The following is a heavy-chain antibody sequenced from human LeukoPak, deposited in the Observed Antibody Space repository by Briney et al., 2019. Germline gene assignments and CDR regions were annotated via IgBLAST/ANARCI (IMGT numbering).Heavy chain of an antibody. Sequence: GGSLRLSCAASGFTFSSYAMSWVRQAPGKGLEWVSAISGSGGSTYYADSVKGRFTISRDNSKNTLYLQMNSLRAEDTAVYCCAKILSWGDTIFEGVPTPSDAFDIWGQGTMVTVSS. J-gene: IGHJ3*02. D-gene: IGHD3-3*01. V-gene: IGHV3-23*01. CDR1: GFTFSSYA. CDR2: ISGSGGST. CDR3: AKILSWGDTIFEGVPTPSDAFDI.